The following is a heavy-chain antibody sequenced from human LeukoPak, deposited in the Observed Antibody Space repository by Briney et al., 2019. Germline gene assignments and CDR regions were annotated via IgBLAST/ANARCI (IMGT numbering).Heavy chain of an antibody. V-gene: IGHV1-8*01. J-gene: IGHJ4*02. CDR2: MSPNSGNT. Sequence: GASVKVSCKASGYTFTSYDINWMRQATGQGLEWMGWMSPNSGNTGYAQKFQGRVTMTRDMSTSTVYMELSSLRSEDTAVYYCARDQDSIGYGENLYWGQGILVTVSS. CDR3: ARDQDSIGYGENLY. CDR1: GYTFTSYD. D-gene: IGHD5-18*01.